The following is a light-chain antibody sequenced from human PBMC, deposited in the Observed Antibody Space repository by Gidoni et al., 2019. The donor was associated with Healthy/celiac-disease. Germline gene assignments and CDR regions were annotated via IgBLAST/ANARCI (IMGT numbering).Light chain of an antibody. V-gene: IGLV3-21*01. CDR3: QVWDNTNNQGGV. CDR2: YDL. Sequence: SYVLTPPPSLLAAPRKTATITCEGNNIGVKSVHWYQQKPGQAPVMVMYYDLDRTPGIPERFAGSNSGNPATLTISRVDAGDEADFYCQVWDNTNNQGGVFGGGTKLTVL. J-gene: IGLJ2*01. CDR1: NIGVKS.